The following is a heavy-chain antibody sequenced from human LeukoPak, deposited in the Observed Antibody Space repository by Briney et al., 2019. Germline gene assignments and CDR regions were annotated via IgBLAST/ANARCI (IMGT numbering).Heavy chain of an antibody. CDR1: GGSFSGYY. CDR3: GRGSRWRFFDH. V-gene: IGHV4-34*01. CDR2: INHSGST. J-gene: IGHJ4*02. D-gene: IGHD6-13*01. Sequence: SETLSLTCAVYGGSFSGYYWSWIRQPPGKGLEWIGEINHSGSTNYNPSLKSRVTISVDTSKNQFSLNLSSVTAADTAWYYCGRGSRWRFFDHWGQGTLVTVSS.